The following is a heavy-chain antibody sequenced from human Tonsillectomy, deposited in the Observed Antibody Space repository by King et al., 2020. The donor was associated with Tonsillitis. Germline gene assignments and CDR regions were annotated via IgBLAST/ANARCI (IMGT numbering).Heavy chain of an antibody. CDR3: AKDRIAYSRSYDDYYYYYGMDV. CDR1: GFTFSSYG. V-gene: IGHV3-30*02. Sequence: VQLVESGGGVVQPGGSLRLSCAASGFTFSSYGMHWVRQAPGKGLEWVAFIRYDGSNKYYADSVKGRFTISRDNSKNTLYLQMNSLRAEDTAVYYCAKDRIAYSRSYDDYYYYYGMDVWGQGTTVTVSS. J-gene: IGHJ6*02. CDR2: IRYDGSNK. D-gene: IGHD3-10*01.